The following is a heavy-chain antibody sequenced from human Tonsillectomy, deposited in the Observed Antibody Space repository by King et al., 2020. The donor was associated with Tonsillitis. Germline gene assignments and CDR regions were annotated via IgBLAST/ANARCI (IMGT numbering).Heavy chain of an antibody. D-gene: IGHD3-22*01. J-gene: IGHJ4*02. CDR2: IRYDGSNK. Sequence: VQLVQSGGGVVQPGGSLRLSCAASGFTFSSYGMHWVRQAPGKGLEWVAFIRYDGSNKYYADSAKGRFTLYRDNSKNTLYLQMNSLRAEDTAVYYCAKDRYCYDSSGYFHYWGQGTLVTVSS. CDR1: GFTFSSYG. V-gene: IGHV3-30*02. CDR3: AKDRYCYDSSGYFHY.